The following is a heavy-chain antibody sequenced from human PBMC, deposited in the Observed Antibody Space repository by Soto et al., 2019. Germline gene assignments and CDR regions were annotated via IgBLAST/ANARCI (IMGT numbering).Heavy chain of an antibody. Sequence: SETLSLTCTVSGGSISSSSYYWGWIRQPPGKGLEWIGSIYYSGSTYYNPSLKSRVTISVDTSKNQFSLKMTSVTAADTAVYYCARDRSLLRDAYFDYWGRGTLVTVSS. CDR2: IYYSGST. CDR1: GGSISSSSYY. J-gene: IGHJ4*02. D-gene: IGHD2-15*01. V-gene: IGHV4-39*07. CDR3: ARDRSLLRDAYFDY.